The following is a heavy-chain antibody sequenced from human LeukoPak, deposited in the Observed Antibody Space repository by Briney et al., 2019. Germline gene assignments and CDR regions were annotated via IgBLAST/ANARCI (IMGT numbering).Heavy chain of an antibody. J-gene: IGHJ5*02. V-gene: IGHV4-34*01. Sequence: SETLSLTCAVYGGSFSGYYWSWIRQPPGKGLEWIGEINHSGSTNYNPSLKSRVTISVDTSKNQFSLKLSSVTAADTAVYYCASRYCSGGSCSSNWFDPWGQGTLVTVSS. CDR1: GGSFSGYY. CDR2: INHSGST. CDR3: ASRYCSGGSCSSNWFDP. D-gene: IGHD2-15*01.